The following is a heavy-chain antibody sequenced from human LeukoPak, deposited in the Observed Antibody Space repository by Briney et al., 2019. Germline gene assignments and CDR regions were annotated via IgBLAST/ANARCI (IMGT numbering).Heavy chain of an antibody. CDR2: MYYSGST. D-gene: IGHD6-19*01. CDR3: ARGSASSGSTVFDY. Sequence: SETLSLTCTVSGGSLSSYYWSWIRQPPGKGLEWIGYMYYSGSTNYNPSLKSRVTISVDTSKNQFSLKLSSVTAADTAVYYCARGSASSGSTVFDYWGQGTLVTVSS. V-gene: IGHV4-59*12. CDR1: GGSLSSYY. J-gene: IGHJ4*02.